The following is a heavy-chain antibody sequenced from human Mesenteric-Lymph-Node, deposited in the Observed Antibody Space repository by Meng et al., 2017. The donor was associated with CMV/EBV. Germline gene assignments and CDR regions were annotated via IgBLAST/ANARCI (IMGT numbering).Heavy chain of an antibody. CDR3: ARGPANWDYPSDY. D-gene: IGHD1-7*01. V-gene: IGHV1-18*01. CDR2: ISILNGNS. CDR1: GYTFTSYD. Sequence: ASVKVSCKASGYTFTSYDINWVRQAPGQGLEWMGWISILNGNSAYAQRFEGRVTMTADTSTTTVYMEMRSLRFDDSAIYYCARGPANWDYPSDYWGQGTLVTVSS. J-gene: IGHJ4*02.